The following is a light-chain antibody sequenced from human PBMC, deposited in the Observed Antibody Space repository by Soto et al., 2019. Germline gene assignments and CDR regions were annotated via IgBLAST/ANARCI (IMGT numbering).Light chain of an antibody. V-gene: IGKV3-11*01. Sequence: EIVLTQSLATLSLSPGERATLSCRASQSVRSYLAWYQQKPGQAPRLLIYDASNRAAGIPARFSGSGSGTDFTLTISSLEPEDFAIYYCQQRSNWPLINFGQGTRLEIK. J-gene: IGKJ5*01. CDR1: QSVRSY. CDR2: DAS. CDR3: QQRSNWPLIN.